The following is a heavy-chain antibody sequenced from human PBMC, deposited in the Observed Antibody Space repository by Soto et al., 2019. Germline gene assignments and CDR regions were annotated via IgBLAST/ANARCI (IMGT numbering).Heavy chain of an antibody. Sequence: GESLKISCKASGYSFTTYWIAWVRQMPGKGLEWMGIIYPGDSERRYSPSFQGQVTISADKSISTAHLQWSSLKASHTAMYYCARLGYTSGYFDIWGQGTMVTVSS. CDR3: ARLGYTSGYFDI. D-gene: IGHD6-19*01. J-gene: IGHJ3*02. CDR1: GYSFTTYW. CDR2: IYPGDSER. V-gene: IGHV5-51*01.